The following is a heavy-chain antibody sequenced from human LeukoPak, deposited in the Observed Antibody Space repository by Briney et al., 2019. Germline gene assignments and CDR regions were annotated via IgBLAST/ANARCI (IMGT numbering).Heavy chain of an antibody. D-gene: IGHD2-2*01. Sequence: SETLSLTCAVYGGSFSGYYWSWIRQPPGKGLEWIGEINHSGSTNYNPSLKSRVTISVDTSKNQFSLKLSSVTAADTAVYYCARGDSTVDWFDPWGQGTLATVSS. J-gene: IGHJ5*02. CDR1: GGSFSGYY. V-gene: IGHV4-34*01. CDR3: ARGDSTVDWFDP. CDR2: INHSGST.